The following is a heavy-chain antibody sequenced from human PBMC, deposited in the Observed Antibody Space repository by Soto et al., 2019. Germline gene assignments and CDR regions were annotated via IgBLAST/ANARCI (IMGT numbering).Heavy chain of an antibody. CDR1: GFTFSSYG. D-gene: IGHD6-13*01. J-gene: IGHJ6*02. V-gene: IGHV3-33*01. CDR2: IWYDGSSK. Sequence: PGGSLRLSCAASGFTFSSYGMHWVRQAPGKGLEWVAVIWYDGSSKYYADSVKGRFTISRDNSKNTLYLQMNSLRAEDTAVYYCARDIAAAGTSYYYYGMDVWGQGT. CDR3: ARDIAAAGTSYYYYGMDV.